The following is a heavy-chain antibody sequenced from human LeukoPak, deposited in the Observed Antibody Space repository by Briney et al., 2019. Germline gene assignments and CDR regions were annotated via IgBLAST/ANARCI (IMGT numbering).Heavy chain of an antibody. Sequence: ASVKVSCKASGYTFTSFYIHWVRQAPGQGLERMGIINPSGGSTSYPQKFQGRVTMTRDTSTSTVYMELSSLRSEDTAVYYCAREVAEGYKNVQLTLWGQGTLVIVSS. CDR2: INPSGGST. D-gene: IGHD5-24*01. V-gene: IGHV1-46*01. CDR1: GYTFTSFY. J-gene: IGHJ4*02. CDR3: AREVAEGYKNVQLTL.